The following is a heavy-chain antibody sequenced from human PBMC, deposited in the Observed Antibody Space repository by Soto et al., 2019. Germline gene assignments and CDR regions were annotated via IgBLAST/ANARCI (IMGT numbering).Heavy chain of an antibody. CDR1: GGSISSYY. J-gene: IGHJ6*04. Sequence: SETLSLTCTVSGGSISSYYWSWIRQPPGKGLEWIGYIYYSGSTNYNPSLKSRVTISVDTSKNQFSLKLSSVTAADTAVYYCARVRAYCGGDCYSSYYYYGMDVWGKGTTVTVSS. CDR2: IYYSGST. V-gene: IGHV4-59*01. CDR3: ARVRAYCGGDCYSSYYYYGMDV. D-gene: IGHD2-21*02.